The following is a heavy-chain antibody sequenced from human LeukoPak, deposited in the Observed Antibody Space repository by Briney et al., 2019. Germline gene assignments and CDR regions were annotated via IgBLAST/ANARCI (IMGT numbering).Heavy chain of an antibody. CDR2: IYTSGST. V-gene: IGHV4-61*02. Sequence: SETLSLTCTVSGGSISSGSYYWSWIRQPPRKGLEWIGRIYTSGSTNYNASLKSRVTISVDTSKNQFSLKLSSVTAADTAVYYCAGEWLGPIDYWGQGTLVTVSS. D-gene: IGHD6-19*01. J-gene: IGHJ4*02. CDR3: AGEWLGPIDY. CDR1: GGSISSGSYY.